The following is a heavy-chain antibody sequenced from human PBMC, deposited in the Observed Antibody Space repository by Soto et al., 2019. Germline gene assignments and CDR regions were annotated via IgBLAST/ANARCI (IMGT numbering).Heavy chain of an antibody. D-gene: IGHD3-22*01. J-gene: IGHJ4*02. CDR1: GFTFSSYG. Sequence: PGGSLRLSCAASGFTFSSYGMHWVRQAPGKGLDWVAVIWYDGSNKYYADSVKGRFTISRDNSKNTLYLQMNSLRAEDTAVYYCAKPWYYYDSSGYYLYYFDYWGQGTLVTVSS. V-gene: IGHV3-33*06. CDR2: IWYDGSNK. CDR3: AKPWYYYDSSGYYLYYFDY.